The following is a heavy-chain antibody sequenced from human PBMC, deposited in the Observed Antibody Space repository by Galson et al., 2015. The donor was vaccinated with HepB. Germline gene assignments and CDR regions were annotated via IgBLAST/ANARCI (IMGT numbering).Heavy chain of an antibody. V-gene: IGHV3-7*03. CDR2: RKQDGSEK. J-gene: IGHJ6*02. CDR3: ARVKSDTAMADYYYFGMDD. D-gene: IGHD5-18*01. Sequence: SLRLSCAASGFTFSSYCMSWVRQAPGKGREWVANRKQDGSEKYYVDTVKGRFTISRDNAKNSLYLQMNSLRAEDTAVYYCARVKSDTAMADYYYFGMDDWGQGTMVTVSS. CDR1: GFTFSSYC.